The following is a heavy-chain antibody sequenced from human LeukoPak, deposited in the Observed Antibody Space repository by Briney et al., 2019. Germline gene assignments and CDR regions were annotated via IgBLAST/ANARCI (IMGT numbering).Heavy chain of an antibody. V-gene: IGHV5-51*01. CDR1: GYSCANYW. J-gene: IGHJ4*02. D-gene: IGHD3-10*01. Sequence: GESLHTCCRGSGYSCANYWIGWVRQMPRKGLEWMGIISPADSDTRYSPSFQGQVTISADKSISTAYLQWSSLKASDTAIYYCARRHLGSYYFTCCSQRSLVTVSS. CDR3: ARRHLGSYYFTC. CDR2: ISPADSDT.